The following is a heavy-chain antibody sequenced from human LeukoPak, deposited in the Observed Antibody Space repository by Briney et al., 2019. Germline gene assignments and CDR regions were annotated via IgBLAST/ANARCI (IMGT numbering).Heavy chain of an antibody. CDR3: ARDPSYGRQWLGNWFDP. CDR1: GGTFSSYA. J-gene: IGHJ5*02. Sequence: SVKVSCKASGGTFSSYAISWVRQAPGQGLEWMGRIIPIFGTANHAQKFQGRVTITTDESTSTAYMELSSLRSEDTAVYYCARDPSYGRQWLGNWFDPWGQGTLVTVSS. D-gene: IGHD6-19*01. V-gene: IGHV1-69*05. CDR2: IIPIFGTA.